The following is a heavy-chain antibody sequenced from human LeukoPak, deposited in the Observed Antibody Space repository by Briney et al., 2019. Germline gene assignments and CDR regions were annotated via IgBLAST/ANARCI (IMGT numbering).Heavy chain of an antibody. Sequence: GGSLRLSCAASGFTFSSYSMNWVRQAPGKGLEWVSSISSSSSYIYYADSVKGRFTISRDNSKNTLYLQMNSLRAEDTAVYYCARDRYKGIAARPGWFDPWGQGTLVTVSS. CDR2: ISSSSSYI. D-gene: IGHD6-6*01. J-gene: IGHJ5*02. CDR1: GFTFSSYS. V-gene: IGHV3-21*01. CDR3: ARDRYKGIAARPGWFDP.